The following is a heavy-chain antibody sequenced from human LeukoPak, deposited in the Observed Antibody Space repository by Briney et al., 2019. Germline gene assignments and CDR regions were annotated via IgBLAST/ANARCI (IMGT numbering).Heavy chain of an antibody. D-gene: IGHD2-2*01. V-gene: IGHV4-59*01. Sequence: SETLSLTCTVSGGSISSYYWSWIRQPPGKGLEWIGYIYYSGSTNYNPSLKSRVTISVDTSKNQFSLKLGSVTAADTAVYYCARVQQSTGYCSSTSCYARFYYGMDVWGQGTTVTVSS. CDR3: ARVQQSTGYCSSTSCYARFYYGMDV. CDR2: IYYSGST. CDR1: GGSISSYY. J-gene: IGHJ6*02.